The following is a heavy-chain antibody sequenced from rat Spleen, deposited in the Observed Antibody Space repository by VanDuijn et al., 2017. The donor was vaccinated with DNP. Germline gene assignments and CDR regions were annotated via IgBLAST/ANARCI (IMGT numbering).Heavy chain of an antibody. CDR1: GYSITSSYR. V-gene: IGHV3-3*01. CDR2: LNSAGST. CDR3: ARWPGYNPPYAMDA. D-gene: IGHD1-4*01. Sequence: EVQLQESGPGLVKPSQSLSLTCSVTGYSITSSYRWSWIRKFPGNKLEWMGSLNSAGSTNYNPSLKSRISITRDTSKNQFFLQVNSVTNEDTATYYCARWPGYNPPYAMDAWGQGTSVTVSS. J-gene: IGHJ4*01.